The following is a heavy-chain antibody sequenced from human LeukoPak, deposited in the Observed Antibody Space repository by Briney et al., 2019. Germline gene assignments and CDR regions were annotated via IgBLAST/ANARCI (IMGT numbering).Heavy chain of an antibody. D-gene: IGHD3-9*01. CDR2: ISAYNGNT. V-gene: IGHV1-18*01. CDR1: GYTFTSYG. CDR3: QAEDGIRYFDWLLPTNYYYYGMDV. J-gene: IGHJ6*02. Sequence: ASVKVSCKASGYTFTSYGISWVRQAPGQGLEWMGWISAYNGNTNYAQKLQGRVTMTTDTSTSTAYMELRSLRSDDTAVFFFQAEDGIRYFDWLLPTNYYYYGMDVWGQGTTVTVSS.